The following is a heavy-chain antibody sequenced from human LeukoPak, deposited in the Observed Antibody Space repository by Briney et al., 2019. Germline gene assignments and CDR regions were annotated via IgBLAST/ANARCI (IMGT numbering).Heavy chain of an antibody. Sequence: GGSLRLSCAASGFTFSSYWMHWVRQAPGKGLVWVSRINSDGSSTNYADSVKGRFTISRDNAKNTLHLQMNSLRAEDTAVYYCAKGCSGGSCYSLPYYMDVWGKGTTVTVSS. J-gene: IGHJ6*03. V-gene: IGHV3-74*01. D-gene: IGHD2-15*01. CDR3: AKGCSGGSCYSLPYYMDV. CDR2: INSDGSST. CDR1: GFTFSSYW.